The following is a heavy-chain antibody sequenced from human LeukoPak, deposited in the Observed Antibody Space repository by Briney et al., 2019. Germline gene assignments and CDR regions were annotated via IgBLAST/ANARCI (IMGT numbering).Heavy chain of an antibody. CDR2: IYYSGST. Sequence: SETLSLTCTVSGGPISSGDYYWSWIRQPPGEGLEWIGYIYYSGSTYYNPSLKSRVTISVDTSKNQFSLKLSSVTAADTAVYYCARRRDGYKYYYYYYMDVWGKGTTVTVSS. CDR1: GGPISSGDYY. CDR3: ARRRDGYKYYYYYYMDV. J-gene: IGHJ6*03. D-gene: IGHD5-24*01. V-gene: IGHV4-30-4*08.